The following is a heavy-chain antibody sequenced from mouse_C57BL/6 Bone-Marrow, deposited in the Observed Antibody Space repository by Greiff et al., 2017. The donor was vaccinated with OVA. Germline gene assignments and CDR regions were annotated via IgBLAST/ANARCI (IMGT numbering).Heavy chain of an antibody. CDR1: GYTFTSYW. V-gene: IGHV1-61*01. J-gene: IGHJ4*01. CDR2: IYPSDSET. D-gene: IGHD2-3*01. Sequence: VQLQQPGAELVRPGSSVKLSCKASGYTFTSYWMAWVKQRPGQGLEWIGNIYPSDSETHYNQKFKDKATLTVDKSSSTAYMQLSSLTSEDSAVYYCARFGYFYYAMDYWGQGTSVTVSS. CDR3: ARFGYFYYAMDY.